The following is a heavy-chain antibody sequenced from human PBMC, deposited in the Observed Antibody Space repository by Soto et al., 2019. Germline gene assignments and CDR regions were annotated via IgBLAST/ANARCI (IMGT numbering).Heavy chain of an antibody. V-gene: IGHV3-30-3*02. Sequence: GGSLRLSCAAAGFTFISYAMHLVRQATGKGLEWVAVISYDGSNKYYADSVKGRFTISRDNSKNTLYLQMNSLRAEDTAVYYCAKQTLVVASSFAQINGELWNYLDYWGQGTLVTVSS. D-gene: IGHD2-15*01. CDR2: ISYDGSNK. CDR1: GFTFISYA. J-gene: IGHJ4*02. CDR3: AKQTLVVASSFAQINGELWNYLDY.